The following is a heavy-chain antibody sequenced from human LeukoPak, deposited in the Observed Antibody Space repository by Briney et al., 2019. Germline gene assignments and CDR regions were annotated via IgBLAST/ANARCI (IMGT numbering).Heavy chain of an antibody. CDR1: GFTFDDYA. Sequence: GRSLRLSCAASGFTFDDYAMHWVRQAPGKGLEWVSGISWNSGSIGYADSVKGRFTISRDNAKNSLYLQMNSLRAEGTALYYCAKEMTYYYGSRGSLRYYYMDVWGKGTTVTISS. CDR3: AKEMTYYYGSRGSLRYYYMDV. D-gene: IGHD3-22*01. V-gene: IGHV3-9*01. J-gene: IGHJ6*03. CDR2: ISWNSGSI.